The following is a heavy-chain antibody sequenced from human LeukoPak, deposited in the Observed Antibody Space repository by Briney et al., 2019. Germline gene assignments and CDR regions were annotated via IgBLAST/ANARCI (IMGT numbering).Heavy chain of an antibody. CDR3: ARTLYNWNDVGY. Sequence: ASVKVSCKASGYTFTSYDINWVRQATGQGLEWMGWMNPNSGNTGYAQKFQGRVTMTRNTSISTAYMELSNLRSEDTAVYYCARTLYNWNDVGYWGQGTLVTVSS. J-gene: IGHJ4*02. CDR2: MNPNSGNT. D-gene: IGHD1-20*01. CDR1: GYTFTSYD. V-gene: IGHV1-8*01.